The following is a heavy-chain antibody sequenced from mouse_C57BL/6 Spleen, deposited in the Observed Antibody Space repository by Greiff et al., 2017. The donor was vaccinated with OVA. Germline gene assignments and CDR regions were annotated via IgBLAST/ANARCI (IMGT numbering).Heavy chain of an antibody. CDR1: GYTFTDYE. CDR3: TRLRDYAWFAY. CDR2: IDPETGGT. J-gene: IGHJ3*01. V-gene: IGHV1-15*01. D-gene: IGHD2-4*01. Sequence: VKLMESGAELVRPGASVTLSCKASGYTFTDYEMHWVKQTPVHGLEWIGAIDPETGGTAYNQKFKGKAILTADKSSSTAYMELRSLTSEDSAVYYCTRLRDYAWFAYWGQGTLVTVSA.